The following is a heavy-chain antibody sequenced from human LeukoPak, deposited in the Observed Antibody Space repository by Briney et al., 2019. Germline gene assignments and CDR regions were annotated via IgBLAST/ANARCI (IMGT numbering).Heavy chain of an antibody. J-gene: IGHJ6*03. CDR3: ARGGLPYYYYYMDI. V-gene: IGHV3-21*01. D-gene: IGHD3-16*01. Sequence: PGGSLRLSCVTSGFPFSSYSMNWVRQAPGKGLEWVSSISSSSNYIYYADSVKGRITISRDNAKNSVSLQMNSLRVEDTAIYYCARGGLPYYYYYMDIWGKGTTVTVSS. CDR2: ISSSSNYI. CDR1: GFPFSSYS.